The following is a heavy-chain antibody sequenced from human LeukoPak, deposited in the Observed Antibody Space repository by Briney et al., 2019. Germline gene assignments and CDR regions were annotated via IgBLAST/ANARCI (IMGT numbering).Heavy chain of an antibody. D-gene: IGHD5-24*01. CDR2: ISPSGGST. CDR3: AKDMATIQSLDY. Sequence: PGGSLRLSCAASGFTFGSSAMSWVRQAPGKGLEWVSTISPSGGSTFYADSVKGRFTISRDNSKNTLYPQMNSLRVEDTAVYFCAKDMATIQSLDYWGQGTLVTVSS. CDR1: GFTFGSSA. J-gene: IGHJ4*02. V-gene: IGHV3-23*01.